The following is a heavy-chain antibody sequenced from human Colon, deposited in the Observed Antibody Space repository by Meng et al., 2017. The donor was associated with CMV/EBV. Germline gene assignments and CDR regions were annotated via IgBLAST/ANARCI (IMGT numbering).Heavy chain of an antibody. D-gene: IGHD3-10*01. CDR3: TRGLRGPDY. J-gene: IGHJ4*02. V-gene: IGHV3-74*01. CDR1: GFSFSSYW. CDR2: VNNDGRNT. Sequence: GGSLRLSCAASGFSFSSYWMHWVRQTPGKGLEWVSRVNNDGRNTVYADSVEGRFTISRDNAKDTLFLQMNSLRAEDTAVYYCTRGLRGPDYWGQGSLVTVSS.